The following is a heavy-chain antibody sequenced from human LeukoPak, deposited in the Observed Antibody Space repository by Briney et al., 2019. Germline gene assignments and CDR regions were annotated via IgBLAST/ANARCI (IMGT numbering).Heavy chain of an antibody. V-gene: IGHV5-51*01. D-gene: IGHD6-19*01. CDR3: ARPHSSGWYPIVAFDI. J-gene: IGHJ3*02. CDR2: IYPGDSDT. CDR1: GYSFTNYW. Sequence: GESLKISCKGSGYSFTNYWIDWVRQMPGKGLEWMGIIYPGDSDTRYSPSFQGQVTISVDKSISTAYLQWSSLKASDTAMYYCARPHSSGWYPIVAFDIWGQGTMVTVSS.